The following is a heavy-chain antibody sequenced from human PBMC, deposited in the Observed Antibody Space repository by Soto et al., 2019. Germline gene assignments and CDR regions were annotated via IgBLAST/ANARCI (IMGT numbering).Heavy chain of an antibody. J-gene: IGHJ5*02. CDR2: INHSGST. CDR3: ARQPLLARRFDP. D-gene: IGHD3-10*01. CDR1: GGSFSDWY. V-gene: IGHV4-34*01. Sequence: SETLSLTCAVYGGSFSDWYWSWIRQPPGKGLEWIGEINHSGSTNYNPSLKSRVTISVDTSKNQFSLKLTSVTAADTAVYYCARQPLLARRFDPWAMESWSPSPQ.